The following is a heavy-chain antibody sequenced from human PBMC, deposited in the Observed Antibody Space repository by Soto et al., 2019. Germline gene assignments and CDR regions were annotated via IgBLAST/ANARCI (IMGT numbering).Heavy chain of an antibody. Sequence: QVQLVESGGGVVQPRRSLRLSCAASGFTFSSYAMHWVRQAPGKGLEWVAVISYDGSNKYYADSVKGRFTISRDNSKNTLYLQMNSLRAEDTAVYYCARETGTTRYFDYWGQGTLVTVSS. V-gene: IGHV3-30-3*01. CDR2: ISYDGSNK. D-gene: IGHD1-7*01. J-gene: IGHJ4*02. CDR1: GFTFSSYA. CDR3: ARETGTTRYFDY.